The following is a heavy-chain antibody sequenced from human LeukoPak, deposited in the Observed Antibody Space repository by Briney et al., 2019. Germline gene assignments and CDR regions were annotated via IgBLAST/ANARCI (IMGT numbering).Heavy chain of an antibody. D-gene: IGHD4-17*01. CDR1: GFTVSSNY. J-gene: IGHJ6*02. CDR2: IYSGGST. V-gene: IGHV3-53*01. CDR3: ASQTTVTTWRAYYYYGMDV. Sequence: PGGSLRLSCAASGFTVSSNYMSWVRQAPGKGLEWVSVIYSGGSTYYADSVKGRFTISRDNSKNTLYLQMNSLRAEDTAVYYCASQTTVTTWRAYYYYGMDVWGQGTTVTVSS.